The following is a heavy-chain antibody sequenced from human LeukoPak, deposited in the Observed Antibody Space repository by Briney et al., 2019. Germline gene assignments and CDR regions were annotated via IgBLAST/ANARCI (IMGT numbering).Heavy chain of an antibody. V-gene: IGHV1-18*01. CDR1: GYTFSRYA. D-gene: IGHD6-19*01. CDR3: ARDYTSAEWLGFAFDV. J-gene: IGHJ3*01. CDR2: INPFNGNT. Sequence: ASVKVSCKASGYTFSRYAISWVRQAPGQGLEWMGWINPFNGNTNDAERFQGRVIMTTDTSTRTAYMELRNLRSDDTAVYYCARDYTSAEWLGFAFDVWGQGTMISVSS.